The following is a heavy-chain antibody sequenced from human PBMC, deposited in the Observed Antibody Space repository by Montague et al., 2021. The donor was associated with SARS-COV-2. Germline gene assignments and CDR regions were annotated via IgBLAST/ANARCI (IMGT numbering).Heavy chain of an antibody. J-gene: IGHJ5*02. CDR1: GVSFSGYY. CDR2: LNHSGST. CDR3: AGPSRVVTAIWAIRTSLSSWFDP. V-gene: IGHV4-34*01. Sequence: SETLSLTCAVYGVSFSGYYWSWIRQPPAKGLERIWELNHSGSTNYNPSLKSRVTISLDTSKHQFSLTLSSVTAADTAVYYCAGPSRVVTAIWAIRTSLSSWFDPWGQGTLVTVSS. D-gene: IGHD2-21*02.